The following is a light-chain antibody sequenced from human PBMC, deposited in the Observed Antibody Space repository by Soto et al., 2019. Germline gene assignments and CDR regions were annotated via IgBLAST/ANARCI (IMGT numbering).Light chain of an antibody. CDR3: QQYNSYSPT. J-gene: IGKJ1*01. CDR1: QSISVW. CDR2: KAS. Sequence: IHMTHSPSTLSASVGYRVTITCLASQSISVWLAWYQQKAGKAPNLLIYKASRLESGVPSRFSGSGSETEFTLTISGLQPGDSATYYCQQYNSYSPTFGQGTKVDIK. V-gene: IGKV1-5*03.